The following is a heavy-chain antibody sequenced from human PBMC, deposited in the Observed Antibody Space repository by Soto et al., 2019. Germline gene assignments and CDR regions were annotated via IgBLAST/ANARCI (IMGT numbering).Heavy chain of an antibody. CDR2: INPNSGGT. D-gene: IGHD1-26*01. V-gene: IGHV1-2*04. CDR3: ARGKEHKLMKQYYYYNMDV. Sequence: ASVKVSCKASGYTFTGYYMHWVRQAPGQGLEWMGWINPNSGGTNYAQKFQGWVTMTRDTSISTAYMELSRLRSDDTAVYYCARGKEHKLMKQYYYYNMDVWGKGTPVTVS. J-gene: IGHJ6*03. CDR1: GYTFTGYY.